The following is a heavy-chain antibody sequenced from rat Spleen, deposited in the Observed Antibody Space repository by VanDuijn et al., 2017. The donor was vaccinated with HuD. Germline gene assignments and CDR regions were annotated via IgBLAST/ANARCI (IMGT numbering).Heavy chain of an antibody. J-gene: IGHJ2*01. CDR1: GFSLISNG. CDR2: ISSGGST. V-gene: IGHV2S12*01. D-gene: IGHD1-9*01. CDR3: ARSYGYTLFDY. Sequence: QVQLKESGPGLVQPSQTLSLTCTVSGFSLISNGVSWVRQPPGKGLEWIAAISSGGSTYFNSAPKSRLSITRDTSKTQVCLKMNSLQSEDTATYYCARSYGYTLFDYWGQGVMVTVSS.